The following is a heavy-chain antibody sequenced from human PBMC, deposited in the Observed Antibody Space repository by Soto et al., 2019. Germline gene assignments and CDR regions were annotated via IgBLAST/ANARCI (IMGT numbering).Heavy chain of an antibody. D-gene: IGHD3-16*01. CDR2: MNPNSGNT. CDR3: ARWGQTQEDGPNFDY. CDR1: GYTFTSYD. Sequence: QVQLVQSGAEVKKPGASVKVSCKNSGYTFTSYDINWVRQATGQGLEWMGWMNPNSGNTGYAQKFQSRVSMTSNTSIRTAYMELSSLRPADSAVYYCARWGQTQEDGPNFDYWGQGTLVTVSS. J-gene: IGHJ4*02. V-gene: IGHV1-8*01.